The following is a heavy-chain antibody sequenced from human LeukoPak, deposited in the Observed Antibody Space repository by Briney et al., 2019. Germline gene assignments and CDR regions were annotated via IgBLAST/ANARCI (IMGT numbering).Heavy chain of an antibody. CDR1: GGSFSGSY. V-gene: IGHV4-34*01. Sequence: PSETLSLTCGVSGGSFSGSYWGWIRQPPGKGLEWIGEINLSGSTNYNSSLTSRVTISLDTSKNQFSLNLRSVTTAETAVYYCARVSISLFGVVTAHFDYWGQGTLVAVSS. CDR3: ARVSISLFGVVTAHFDY. J-gene: IGHJ4*02. CDR2: INLSGST. D-gene: IGHD3-3*01.